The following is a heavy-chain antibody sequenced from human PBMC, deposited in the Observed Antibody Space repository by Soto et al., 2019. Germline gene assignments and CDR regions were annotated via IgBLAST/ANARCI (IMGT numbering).Heavy chain of an antibody. Sequence: SETLSLTCAVYGGSFSGYYWSWIRQPPGKGLEWIGEINHSGSTNYNPSLKSRVTISVDTSKNQFSLKLSSVTAADTAVYYCARVRYYEDSSGYYPNWFDPWVQGTLVT. V-gene: IGHV4-34*01. D-gene: IGHD3-22*01. J-gene: IGHJ5*02. CDR2: INHSGST. CDR1: GGSFSGYY. CDR3: ARVRYYEDSSGYYPNWFDP.